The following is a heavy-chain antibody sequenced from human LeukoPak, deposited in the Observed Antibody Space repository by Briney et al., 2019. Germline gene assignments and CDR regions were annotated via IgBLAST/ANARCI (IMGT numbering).Heavy chain of an antibody. CDR1: GFTFSSYG. CDR2: IWYDGSNK. D-gene: IGHD2-2*01. Sequence: PGRSVRLSCAASGFTFSSYGTQGVRHAPRKGREWVAVIWYDGSNKYYADSVEGRLTLSRDNSKNTLYLQMNSVRAEDTAVYYGARDGVGCSRTSCYVYYDGMDVWGQGATGTVSS. V-gene: IGHV3-33*01. CDR3: ARDGVGCSRTSCYVYYDGMDV. J-gene: IGHJ6*01.